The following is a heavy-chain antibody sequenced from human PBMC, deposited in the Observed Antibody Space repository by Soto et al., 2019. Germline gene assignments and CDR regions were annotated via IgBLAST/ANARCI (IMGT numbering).Heavy chain of an antibody. CDR3: AKRRGAGGHFDY. CDR2: VSIGGST. V-gene: IGHV3-23*01. J-gene: IGHJ4*02. D-gene: IGHD2-15*01. Sequence: GGALRLSCAASGFTFSSYAMGWVRQGPGKGLEWVAVVSIGGSTHYADSVRGRFTISRDNSKNTLSLQMNSLTAEDTAVYFCAKRRGAGGHFDYWGQGALVTVSS. CDR1: GFTFSSYA.